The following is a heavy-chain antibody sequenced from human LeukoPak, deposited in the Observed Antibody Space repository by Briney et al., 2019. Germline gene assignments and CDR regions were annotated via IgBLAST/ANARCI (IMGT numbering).Heavy chain of an antibody. J-gene: IGHJ4*02. D-gene: IGHD3-9*01. Sequence: ASVKVPCKVSGYTLTEVSMHWVRQAPGKGLEWMGGFDPEDGEIIYAQKFQGRVTVTEDKSTDTAYMELSSLTSEDTAVYYCASGPGHLTYCDILTGSEGFDYWGQGTLVTVSS. CDR3: ASGPGHLTYCDILTGSEGFDY. CDR2: FDPEDGEI. V-gene: IGHV1-24*01. CDR1: GYTLTEVS.